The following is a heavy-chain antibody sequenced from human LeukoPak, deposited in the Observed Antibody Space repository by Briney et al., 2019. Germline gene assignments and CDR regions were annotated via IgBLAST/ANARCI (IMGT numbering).Heavy chain of an antibody. V-gene: IGHV3-7*01. CDR3: ARDSSGYPNWFDP. D-gene: IGHD3-22*01. J-gene: IGHJ5*02. CDR2: IKQDGSEK. CDR1: GFTFNNYW. Sequence: GGSLRLSCAGSGFTFNNYWMNWVCQAPGKGLEGVANIKQDGSEKYYVDSVKGRFTISRDNAKNSLYLQMNSLRAEDTAVYYCARDSSGYPNWFDPWGQGTLVTVSS.